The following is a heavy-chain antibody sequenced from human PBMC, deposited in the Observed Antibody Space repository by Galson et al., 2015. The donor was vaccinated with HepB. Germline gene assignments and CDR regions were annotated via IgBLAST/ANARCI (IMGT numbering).Heavy chain of an antibody. CDR3: ARRYSGYDLPFDY. D-gene: IGHD5-12*01. V-gene: IGHV1-69*04. J-gene: IGHJ4*02. CDR2: IIPILGIA. CDR1: GGTFSSYA. Sequence: SVKVSCKASGGTFSSYAISWVRQAPGQGLEWMGRIIPILGIANYAQKFQGRVTITADKSTSTAYMELSSLRSEDTAVYYCARRYSGYDLPFDYWGQGTLVTVSS.